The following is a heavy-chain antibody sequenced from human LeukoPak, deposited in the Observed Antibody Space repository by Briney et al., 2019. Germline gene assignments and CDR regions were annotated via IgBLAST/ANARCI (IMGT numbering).Heavy chain of an antibody. Sequence: GGSLRLSCAASGFTFSSYSMNWVRQAPGKGLEWVSSISSSSSYIYYADSVKGRFTISRDNAKNSLYLQMNSLRAEDTAVYYCARYRDYDFWSGADAFDIWGQGTMVTVSS. CDR3: ARYRDYDFWSGADAFDI. CDR1: GFTFSSYS. J-gene: IGHJ3*02. V-gene: IGHV3-21*01. D-gene: IGHD3-3*01. CDR2: ISSSSSYI.